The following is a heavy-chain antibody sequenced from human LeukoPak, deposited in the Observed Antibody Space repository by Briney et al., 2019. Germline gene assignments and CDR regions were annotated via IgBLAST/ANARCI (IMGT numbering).Heavy chain of an antibody. CDR2: INHSGST. J-gene: IGHJ4*02. CDR3: ARGLARLKVPYGSVLWRY. Sequence: SETLSLTCTVSGGSISSYYWSWLRQPPGKGLEWIGEINHSGSTNYNPSLKSRVTISVDTSKNQFSLKLSSVTAADTAVYYCARGLARLKVPYGSVLWRYWGQGTLVTVSS. V-gene: IGHV4-34*01. D-gene: IGHD3-10*01. CDR1: GGSISSYY.